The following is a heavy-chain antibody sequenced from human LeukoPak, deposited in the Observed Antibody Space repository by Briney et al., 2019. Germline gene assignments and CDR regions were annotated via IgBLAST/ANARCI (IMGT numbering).Heavy chain of an antibody. CDR1: GDSVSGVY. J-gene: IGHJ4*02. V-gene: IGHV4-59*08. CDR3: ARHPFATPFDY. D-gene: IGHD2-15*01. Sequence: NPSETLSLTCTVPGDSVSGVYWSWIRQPPGKGLEWIGYVYYSGDTNYNPSLKSRVTMSLDTSKNQVSLRLSSVTAADTAVYYCARHPFATPFDYWGRGTLLTVSS. CDR2: VYYSGDT.